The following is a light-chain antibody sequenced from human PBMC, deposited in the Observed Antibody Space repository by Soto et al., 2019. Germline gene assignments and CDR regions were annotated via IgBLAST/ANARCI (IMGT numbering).Light chain of an antibody. Sequence: QLVLTQPPSASGTPGQRVTISCSGSSSNIGSNFVYWYQQLPGTAPKLLIYRNNQPPSGVPDRFSGSKSGTSASLAISGLRSEDEADYYCAAWDDSLSGPVFGGGTKLTVL. CDR3: AAWDDSLSGPV. CDR2: RNN. J-gene: IGLJ3*02. CDR1: SSNIGSNF. V-gene: IGLV1-47*01.